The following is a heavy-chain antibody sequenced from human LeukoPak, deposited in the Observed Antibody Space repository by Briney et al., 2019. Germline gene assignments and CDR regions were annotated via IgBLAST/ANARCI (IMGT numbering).Heavy chain of an antibody. J-gene: IGHJ6*03. V-gene: IGHV3-23*01. D-gene: IGHD6-13*01. CDR3: AKDGYSSSYYYYYMDV. Sequence: GGSLRLSCAASGFTFSSCAMSWVRQAPGKGLEWVSAISGSGGSTYYADSVKGRFTISRDSSKNTLYLQMNSLRAKDTAVYYCAKDGYSSSYYYYYMDVWGKGTTVTVSS. CDR2: ISGSGGST. CDR1: GFTFSSCA.